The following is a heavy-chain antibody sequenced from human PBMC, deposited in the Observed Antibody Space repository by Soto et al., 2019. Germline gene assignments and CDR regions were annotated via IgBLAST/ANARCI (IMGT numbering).Heavy chain of an antibody. Sequence: ASVEVSCKASVYTFTSYHIHWVRQAPGQGLEWMGIINPSGGSTSYAQKFQGRVTMTRDTSTSTVYMELSSLRSEDTAVYYCARNYYYGMDVWGQGTTVTVSS. CDR2: INPSGGST. CDR1: VYTFTSYH. V-gene: IGHV1-46*01. CDR3: ARNYYYGMDV. J-gene: IGHJ6*02.